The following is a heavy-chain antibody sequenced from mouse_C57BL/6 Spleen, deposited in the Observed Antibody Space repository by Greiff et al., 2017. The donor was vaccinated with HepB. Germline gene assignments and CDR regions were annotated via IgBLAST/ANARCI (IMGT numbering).Heavy chain of an antibody. J-gene: IGHJ3*01. CDR1: GFTFSSYA. Sequence: EVMLVESGGGLVKPGGSLKLSCAASGFTFSSYAMSWVRQTPEKRLEWVATISDGGSYTYYPDNVKGRFTISRDNAKNNLYLQMSHLKSEDTAMYYCARDYDYGGDWFAYWGQGTLVTVSA. V-gene: IGHV5-4*01. D-gene: IGHD2-4*01. CDR3: ARDYDYGGDWFAY. CDR2: ISDGGSYT.